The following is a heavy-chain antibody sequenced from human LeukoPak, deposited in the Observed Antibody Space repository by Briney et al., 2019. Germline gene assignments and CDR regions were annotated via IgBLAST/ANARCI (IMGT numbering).Heavy chain of an antibody. J-gene: IGHJ4*02. V-gene: IGHV1-69*04. CDR3: ARGSPDGDNEHY. Sequence: ASVKVSCKASEGTFSSYAISWVRQAPGQGLEWMGRIIPILGIANYAQKFQGRVTITADKSTSTAYMELSSLRPEDTAVYYCARGSPDGDNEHYWGQGTLVTVSS. D-gene: IGHD4-17*01. CDR1: EGTFSSYA. CDR2: IIPILGIA.